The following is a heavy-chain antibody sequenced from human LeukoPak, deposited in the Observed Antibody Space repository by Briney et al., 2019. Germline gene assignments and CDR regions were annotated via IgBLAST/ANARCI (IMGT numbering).Heavy chain of an antibody. CDR1: GDSVSSDRAA. Sequence: SQTLSLTCAISGDSVSSDRAAWNWIRQSPSRGLEWLGRTYYRSQWYNDYAESVKSRITINPDTSSNQFSLQLNFVTPEDTAVYYCARDRFNSSSWDWYFDLWGRGTLVTVSS. CDR3: ARDRFNSSSWDWYFDL. D-gene: IGHD6-13*01. CDR2: TYYRSQWYN. J-gene: IGHJ2*01. V-gene: IGHV6-1*01.